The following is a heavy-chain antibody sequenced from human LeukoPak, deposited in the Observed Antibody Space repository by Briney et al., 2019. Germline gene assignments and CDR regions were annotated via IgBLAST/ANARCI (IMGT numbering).Heavy chain of an antibody. CDR2: IYYSGST. CDR3: ARSYSTITMVRGFDP. V-gene: IGHV4-59*01. J-gene: IGHJ5*02. CDR1: GGSISSYY. D-gene: IGHD3-10*01. Sequence: SETLSLTCPVSGGSISSYYWSWIRQPPGKGLEWIGYIYYSGSTNYNPSLKSRVTISVDTSKNQFSLKLSSVTAADTAVYYCARSYSTITMVRGFDPWGQGTLVTVSS.